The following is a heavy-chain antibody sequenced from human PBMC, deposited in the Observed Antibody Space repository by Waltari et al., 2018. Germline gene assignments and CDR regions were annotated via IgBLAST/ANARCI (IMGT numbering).Heavy chain of an antibody. V-gene: IGHV4-59*01. Sequence: QVQLQESGPGLMKPSETLSLTCTVSGGSMDHYFWHWIRQPPGKGLEWIGYIYYNGNTDANPSLRSRVTISVDTSRSQFSLNLRSVTAADTAVYFCAREIYGGNSRPFDYWGQGTLVTVSS. CDR3: AREIYGGNSRPFDY. D-gene: IGHD2-21*02. J-gene: IGHJ4*02. CDR2: IYYNGNT. CDR1: GGSMDHYF.